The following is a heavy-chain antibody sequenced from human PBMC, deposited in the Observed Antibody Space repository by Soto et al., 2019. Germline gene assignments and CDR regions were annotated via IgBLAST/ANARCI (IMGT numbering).Heavy chain of an antibody. V-gene: IGHV4-59*01. CDR1: GASMSDYY. J-gene: IGHJ4*02. CDR3: ARSGHTFAGVV. D-gene: IGHD3-16*01. CDR2: LHYSGSA. Sequence: LETLSLTCTVSGASMSDYYGSWIRQSPGKGLEHIGYLHYSGSANYNPSLKSRVTISMDTSKNQFSLNLNSVTAADTAIYYCARSGHTFAGVVWGQGIPVTVSS.